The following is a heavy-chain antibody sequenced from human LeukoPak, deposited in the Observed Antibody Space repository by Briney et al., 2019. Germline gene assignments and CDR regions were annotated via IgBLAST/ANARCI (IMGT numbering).Heavy chain of an antibody. Sequence: SETLSLTCTVSGGSISSYYWSWIRQPAGKRLEWIGRIYTCGSTNYNPSLKSRVTMSVDTSKNQFSLKLSSVTAADTAVYYCVAAAGTRDYYGMDVWGQGTTVTVSS. CDR3: VAAAGTRDYYGMDV. D-gene: IGHD6-13*01. V-gene: IGHV4-4*07. CDR2: IYTCGST. CDR1: GGSISSYY. J-gene: IGHJ6*02.